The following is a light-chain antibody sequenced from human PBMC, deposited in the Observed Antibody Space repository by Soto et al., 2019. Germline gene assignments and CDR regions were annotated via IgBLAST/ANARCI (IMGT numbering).Light chain of an antibody. CDR3: QQYGSSPPYT. CDR2: GAS. V-gene: IGKV3-20*01. Sequence: EIVLTQSPGTLSLSPGGRVTLSCRASQSVSRNYFAWYQQRPGQPPRLLIYGASSRSTGIPDKFSGSGSGTDFTLTITKLEPEDFAVYYCQQYGSSPPYTFGQGTRLEIK. J-gene: IGKJ2*01. CDR1: QSVSRNY.